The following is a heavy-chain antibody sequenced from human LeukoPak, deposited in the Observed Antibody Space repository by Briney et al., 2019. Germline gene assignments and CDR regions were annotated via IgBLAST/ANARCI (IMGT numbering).Heavy chain of an antibody. J-gene: IGHJ6*02. Sequence: GGSLRLSCVASGFAFGDYGMHWVRHAPGKGLEWVSGISWNSGSIGYVGSVKGRFTISRDNAKNTLYLQMNTLRVEDTAVYYCTRDLMDYDVSTGLHHYYMDVWGQGTTVTVSS. CDR1: GFAFGDYG. CDR2: ISWNSGSI. D-gene: IGHD3-9*01. CDR3: TRDLMDYDVSTGLHHYYMDV. V-gene: IGHV3-9*01.